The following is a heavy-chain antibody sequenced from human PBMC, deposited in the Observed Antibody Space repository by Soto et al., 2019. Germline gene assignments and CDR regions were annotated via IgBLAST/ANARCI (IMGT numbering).Heavy chain of an antibody. J-gene: IGHJ4*02. V-gene: IGHV4-39*01. D-gene: IGHD3-22*01. Sequence: SETLSLTCTVSGGSIASSTHYWGWIRQPPGKGLEWIGNMYYNGNMYYNPSLKSRVTISVDTSKNQFSLDLRSVTAADTAVYYCARRKGYDSSTYYFDYWGQGTLVTVSS. CDR1: GGSIASSTHY. CDR3: ARRKGYDSSTYYFDY. CDR2: MYYNGNM.